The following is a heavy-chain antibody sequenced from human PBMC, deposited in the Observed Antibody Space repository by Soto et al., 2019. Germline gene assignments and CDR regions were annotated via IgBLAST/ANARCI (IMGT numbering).Heavy chain of an antibody. CDR2: IIPIFGTA. V-gene: IGHV1-69*13. CDR1: GGTFSSYA. J-gene: IGHJ4*02. Sequence: ASVKVSCKASGGTFSSYAISWVRQAPGQGLEWMGGIIPIFGTANYAQKFQGRVTITADESTSTAYMELSSLRSEDTAVYYCARAEPDDFWSGYYWYFDYWGQGTLVTVSS. CDR3: ARAEPDDFWSGYYWYFDY. D-gene: IGHD3-3*01.